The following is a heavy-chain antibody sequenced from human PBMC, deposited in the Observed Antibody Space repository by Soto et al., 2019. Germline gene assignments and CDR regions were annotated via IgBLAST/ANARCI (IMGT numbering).Heavy chain of an antibody. Sequence: PSETLSLSCTVSGNSITSYYWIWIRQPPGKGLEWXGXIXXXGXTXXXPXXQXRVTVSEDTSKNQLSLKLTSVTAADTAVYYCARVLGGDPFYGMDVWGQGTTVTVSS. CDR1: GNSITSYY. D-gene: IGHD2-21*02. CDR2: IXXXGXT. J-gene: IGHJ6*02. CDR3: ARVLGGDPFYGMDV. V-gene: IGHV4-59*01.